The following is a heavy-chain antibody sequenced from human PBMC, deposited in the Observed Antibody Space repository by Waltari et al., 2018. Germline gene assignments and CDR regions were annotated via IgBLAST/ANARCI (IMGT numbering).Heavy chain of an antibody. D-gene: IGHD1-26*01. CDR3: ARHDRWELLLNFDY. V-gene: IGHV4-38-2*01. J-gene: IGHJ4*02. CDR2: IYHSGST. CDR1: GYSISSGYY. Sequence: QVQLQESGPGLVKPSATLSLTCAGSGYSISSGYYWGWIRPPPGKGLEWIGSIYHSGSTYYNPSLKSRVTISVDTSKNQFSLKLSSVTAADTAVYYCARHDRWELLLNFDYWGQGTLVTVSS.